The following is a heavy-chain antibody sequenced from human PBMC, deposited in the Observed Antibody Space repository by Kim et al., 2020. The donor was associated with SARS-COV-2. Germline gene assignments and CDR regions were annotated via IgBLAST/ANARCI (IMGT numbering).Heavy chain of an antibody. Sequence: SETLSLTCAVYGGSFSGYYWSWIRQPPGKGLEWIGEINHSGSTNYNPSLKSRVTISVDTSKNQFSLKLSSVTAADTAVYYCARGLIVVVPAAIPLGFDYWGQGTLVTVSS. V-gene: IGHV4-34*01. J-gene: IGHJ4*02. D-gene: IGHD2-2*01. CDR1: GGSFSGYY. CDR3: ARGLIVVVPAAIPLGFDY. CDR2: INHSGST.